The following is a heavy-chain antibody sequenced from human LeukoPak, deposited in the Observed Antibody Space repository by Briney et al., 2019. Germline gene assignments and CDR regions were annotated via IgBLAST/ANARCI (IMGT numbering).Heavy chain of an antibody. CDR2: ISAYNGNT. D-gene: IGHD6-19*01. V-gene: IGHV1-18*01. CDR3: ARVEIAVAGDY. Sequence: ASVKVSCKASGYTFTSYGISWVRQAPGQGLEWMGWISAYNGNTNYAQKLQGRVTMTTDTSTSTDYMELRSLRSDDTAVYYCARVEIAVAGDYWGQGTLVTVSS. J-gene: IGHJ4*02. CDR1: GYTFTSYG.